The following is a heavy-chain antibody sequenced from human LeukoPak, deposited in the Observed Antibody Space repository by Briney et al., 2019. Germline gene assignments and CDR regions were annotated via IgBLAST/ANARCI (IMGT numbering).Heavy chain of an antibody. CDR2: ISYDGSNK. J-gene: IGHJ4*02. CDR3: ARGTTGTTKFDY. Sequence: GGSLRLSCVASGFTFSSYAMHWVRQAPGKGLEWVAVISYDGSNKYYADSVKGRFTISRDNSKNTLYLQMNSLRAEDTAVYYCARGTTGTTKFDYWGQGTLVTVTS. V-gene: IGHV3-30-3*01. D-gene: IGHD1-1*01. CDR1: GFTFSSYA.